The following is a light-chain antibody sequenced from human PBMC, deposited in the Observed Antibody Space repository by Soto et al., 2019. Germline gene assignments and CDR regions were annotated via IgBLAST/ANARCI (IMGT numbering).Light chain of an antibody. CDR2: GAA. Sequence: EIVLTQSPGTLSFSPGERATLSCRASQSVSSSYLAWYQQKPGQAPRLLIYGAASRASGIPDRFSGSGSGTDFTLTDSRLEPEDFAVYYCQQYGISPYTFGQGTKLEIK. V-gene: IGKV3-20*01. J-gene: IGKJ2*01. CDR1: QSVSSSY. CDR3: QQYGISPYT.